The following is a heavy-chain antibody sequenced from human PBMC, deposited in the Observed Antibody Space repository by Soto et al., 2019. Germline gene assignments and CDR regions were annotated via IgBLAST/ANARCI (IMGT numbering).Heavy chain of an antibody. CDR2: IYPCDSDT. V-gene: IGHV5-51*01. Sequence: VESLTSSCKASGYKFFSYWIVWVVQMPGKGLEWMGVIYPCDSDTRYSPSFEGQVTMSVDKSNTTAYLQWSSLKASDTAMYYCARHLDSSGYFSFWGQGTRFTVSS. J-gene: IGHJ4*02. CDR3: ARHLDSSGYFSF. D-gene: IGHD3-22*01. CDR1: GYKFFSYW.